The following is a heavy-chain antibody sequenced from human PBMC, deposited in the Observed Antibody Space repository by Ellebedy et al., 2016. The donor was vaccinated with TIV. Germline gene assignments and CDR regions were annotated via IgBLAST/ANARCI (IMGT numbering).Heavy chain of an antibody. V-gene: IGHV4-34*01. Sequence: SETLSLXXAVYGGSFSGYYWSWIRQPPGKGLEWIGEINHSGSTNYNPSLKSRVTISVDTSKNQFSLKLSSVTAADTAVYYCARDYDSSGYYGDVWGQGTTVTVSS. D-gene: IGHD3-22*01. CDR2: INHSGST. J-gene: IGHJ6*02. CDR1: GGSFSGYY. CDR3: ARDYDSSGYYGDV.